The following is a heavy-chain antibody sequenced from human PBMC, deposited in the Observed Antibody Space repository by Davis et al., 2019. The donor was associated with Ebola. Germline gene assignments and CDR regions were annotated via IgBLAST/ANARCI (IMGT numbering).Heavy chain of an antibody. Sequence: AASVKVSCKASGYSFIDYYLHWVRQAPGQGLEWMGIINPSGGSTSYAQKFQGRVTMTRDTSTSTVYMELSSLRSEDTAVYYCAVVDLDYWGQGTLVTVSS. CDR2: INPSGGST. CDR3: AVVDLDY. V-gene: IGHV1-46*01. CDR1: GYSFIDYY. D-gene: IGHD5-12*01. J-gene: IGHJ4*02.